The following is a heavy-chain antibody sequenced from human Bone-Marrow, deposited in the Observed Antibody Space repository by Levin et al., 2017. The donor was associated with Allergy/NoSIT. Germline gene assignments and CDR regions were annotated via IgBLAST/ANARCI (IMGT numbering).Heavy chain of an antibody. Sequence: ASVKVSCKASGYTFTGYYMHWVRQAPGQGLEWMGRINPNSGGTNYAQKFQGRVTMTRDTSISTAYMELSRLRSDDTAVYYCASYDFWSGYSGWFDPWGQGTLVTVSS. V-gene: IGHV1-2*06. CDR3: ASYDFWSGYSGWFDP. D-gene: IGHD3-3*01. CDR1: GYTFTGYY. J-gene: IGHJ5*02. CDR2: INPNSGGT.